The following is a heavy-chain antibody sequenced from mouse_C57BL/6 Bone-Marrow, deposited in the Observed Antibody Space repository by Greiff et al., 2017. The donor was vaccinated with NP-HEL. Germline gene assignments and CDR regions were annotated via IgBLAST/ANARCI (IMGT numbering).Heavy chain of an antibody. CDR2: IYPVNGDT. V-gene: IGHV14-4*01. J-gene: IGHJ4*01. CDR1: GFNFNDYF. Sequence: EVQLQESGAELVRPGASVKLSCTASGFNFNDYFMHWVKQRPGQGLEWIGWIYPVNGDTDYASKFLGKATFTADRSSNTAYLLFNSLTSEDTAGYYCATNPGSAMDYWGQGTSVTVSS. CDR3: ATNPGSAMDY. D-gene: IGHD1-1*01.